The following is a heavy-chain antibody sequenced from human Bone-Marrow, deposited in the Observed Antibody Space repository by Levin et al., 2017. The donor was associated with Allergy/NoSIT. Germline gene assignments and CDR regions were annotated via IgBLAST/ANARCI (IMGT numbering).Heavy chain of an antibody. V-gene: IGHV3-48*01. CDR1: GFSFSTSD. J-gene: IGHJ4*02. CDR2: ITSSTSNI. CDR3: GRYASGSYPDY. Sequence: LSLTCAASGFSFSTSDMTWVRQAPGKGLEWVSFITSSTSNIYYSDSVKGRFTISRDNARNSLYLQMNSLRAEETAVYYRGRYASGSYPDYWGQGTLVTVSS. D-gene: IGHD3-10*01.